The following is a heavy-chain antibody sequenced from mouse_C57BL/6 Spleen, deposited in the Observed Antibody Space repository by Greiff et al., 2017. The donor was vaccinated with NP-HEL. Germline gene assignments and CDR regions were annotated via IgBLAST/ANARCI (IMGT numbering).Heavy chain of an antibody. J-gene: IGHJ3*01. CDR2: IYPGDGDT. D-gene: IGHD2-10*02. V-gene: IGHV1-82*01. CDR3: ARSPRWYGNSFAY. Sequence: VKVVESGPELVKPGASVKISCKASGYAFSSSWMNWVKQRPGKGLEWIGRIYPGDGDTNYNGKFKGKATLTADKSSSTAYMQLSSLTSEDSAVYCCARSPRWYGNSFAYWGQGTLVTVSA. CDR1: GYAFSSSW.